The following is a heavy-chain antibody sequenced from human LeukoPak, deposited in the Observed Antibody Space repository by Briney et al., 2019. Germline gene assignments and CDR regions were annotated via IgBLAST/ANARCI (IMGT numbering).Heavy chain of an antibody. CDR2: IASGTSTI. Sequence: GGSLRLSCAASGFPFSSYTMNWVRQAPGEGLEWVSHIASGTSTIYYADSVKGRFTISRDSAGNSLYLQMNSLRDEDTAVYYCARSILGVDYWGQGTLVTVSS. CDR3: ARSILGVDY. V-gene: IGHV3-48*02. CDR1: GFPFSSYT. J-gene: IGHJ4*02. D-gene: IGHD7-27*01.